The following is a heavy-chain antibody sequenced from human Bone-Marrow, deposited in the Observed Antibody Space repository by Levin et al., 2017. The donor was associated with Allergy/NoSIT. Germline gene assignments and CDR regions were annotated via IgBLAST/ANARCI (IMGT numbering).Heavy chain of an antibody. J-gene: IGHJ4*02. V-gene: IGHV3-23*01. CDR2: ISGSGGST. CDR3: LGFGGVIVIDY. Sequence: GESLKISCAASGFTFSSYAMSWVRQAPGKGLEWVSAISGSGGSTYYADSVKGRFTISRDNSKNTLYLQMNSLRAEDTAVYYCLGFGGVIVIDYWGQGTLVTVSS. CDR1: GFTFSSYA. D-gene: IGHD3-16*02.